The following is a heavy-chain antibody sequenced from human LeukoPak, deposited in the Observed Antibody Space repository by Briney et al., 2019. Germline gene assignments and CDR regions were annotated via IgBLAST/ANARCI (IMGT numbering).Heavy chain of an antibody. CDR2: IKSKAYGGTI. CDR1: GFTFSNAW. J-gene: IGHJ6*02. D-gene: IGHD2-21*01. V-gene: IGHV3-15*07. Sequence: PGGSLRLSCAASGFTFSNAWMNRVRQAPGKGLEWVGRIKSKAYGGTIDYAAPVKGRYTISRDDSKNTLYLQMNSLKTEDTAVYYCTTDYGSSISSYYYYGMDVWGQGTTVTVSS. CDR3: TTDYGSSISSYYYYGMDV.